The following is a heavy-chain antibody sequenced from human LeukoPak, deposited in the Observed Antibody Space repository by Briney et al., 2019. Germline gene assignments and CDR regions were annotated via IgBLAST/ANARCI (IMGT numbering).Heavy chain of an antibody. Sequence: PSETLSLTCTVSGGSISSGSYYWSWIRQPAGKGLEWIGRIYTSGSTNYNPSLKSRVTISVDTSKNQFSLKLSSVTASDTAVYYCARHRYSGSYSNFDYWGQGTLVTVSS. D-gene: IGHD1-26*01. CDR3: ARHRYSGSYSNFDY. CDR1: GGSISSGSYY. J-gene: IGHJ4*02. CDR2: IYTSGST. V-gene: IGHV4-61*02.